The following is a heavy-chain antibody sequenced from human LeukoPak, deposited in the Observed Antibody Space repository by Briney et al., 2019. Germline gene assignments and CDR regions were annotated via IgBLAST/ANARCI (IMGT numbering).Heavy chain of an antibody. Sequence: PSQTLSLTCTVSGDSITSAGYYWTWIRQHPQKGLEWIGHIYYSGRTWYNASLKSRLSISLDTSKNQFSLNLTSVTAADTAVYYCARAPFVLRFLERLHHFEYWGQGTRVTVSS. V-gene: IGHV4-31*03. D-gene: IGHD3-3*01. CDR2: IYYSGRT. CDR3: ARAPFVLRFLERLHHFEY. CDR1: GDSITSAGYY. J-gene: IGHJ4*02.